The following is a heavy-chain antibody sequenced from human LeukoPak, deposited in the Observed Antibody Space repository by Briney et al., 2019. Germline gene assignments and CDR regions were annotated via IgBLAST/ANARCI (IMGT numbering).Heavy chain of an antibody. V-gene: IGHV3-53*01. CDR1: GFTVSSND. D-gene: IGHD4-17*01. Sequence: PEGSLRLSCAASGFTVSSNDMSWVRQAPGKGLECLSVIYSGGSTDYADSVKGRLTISRDNSKNTLYLQMNSLRAEDTAVYYCARVVDHDYGDYYLDYWGQGTLVTVSS. J-gene: IGHJ4*02. CDR2: IYSGGST. CDR3: ARVVDHDYGDYYLDY.